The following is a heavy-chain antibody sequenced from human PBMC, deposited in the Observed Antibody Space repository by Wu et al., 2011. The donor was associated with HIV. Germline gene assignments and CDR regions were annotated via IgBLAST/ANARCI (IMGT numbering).Heavy chain of an antibody. CDR3: ARDESGSXSFYGMDV. D-gene: IGHD1-26*01. J-gene: IGHJ6*02. V-gene: IGHV1-18*01. CDR1: GYTFTTSG. Sequence: QVQLVQSGAEVKKPGASVKVSCKASGYTFTTSGVSWVRQAPGQGLEWMGWISTYSGNTKYAQRLQGRVTMTTDTPANTAYMELRSLRSDDTAVYYCARDESGSXSFYGMDVWGQGTTVTVSS. CDR2: ISTYSGNT.